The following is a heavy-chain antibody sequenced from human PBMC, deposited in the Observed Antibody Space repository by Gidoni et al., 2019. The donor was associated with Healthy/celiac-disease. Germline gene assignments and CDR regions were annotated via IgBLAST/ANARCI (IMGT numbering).Heavy chain of an antibody. CDR2: ISSSSSYI. J-gene: IGHJ1*01. CDR1: GFTFSRYS. D-gene: IGHD3-10*01. V-gene: IGHV3-21*01. CDR3: AATYYYGSGWDPSEYFQH. Sequence: EVQLVESGGGLVKPGGSLRLSCAASGFTFSRYSMNWVRQAPGKGLEWVSSISSSSSYIYYADSVKGRFTISRDNAKNSLYLQMNSLRAEDTAVYYCAATYYYGSGWDPSEYFQHWGQGTLVTVSS.